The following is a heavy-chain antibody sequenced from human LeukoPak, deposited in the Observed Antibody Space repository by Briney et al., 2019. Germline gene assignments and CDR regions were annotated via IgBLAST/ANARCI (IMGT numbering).Heavy chain of an antibody. CDR3: ARDRRDMIVVVSWFDP. D-gene: IGHD3-22*01. Sequence: ASVKVSCKASGYTFTGYYMHWVRQAPGQGLEWMGRINPNSGGTNYAQKFQGRVTMTRDTSISTAYTELSRLRSDDTAVYYCARDRRDMIVVVSWFDPWGQGTLVTVSS. V-gene: IGHV1-2*06. J-gene: IGHJ5*02. CDR1: GYTFTGYY. CDR2: INPNSGGT.